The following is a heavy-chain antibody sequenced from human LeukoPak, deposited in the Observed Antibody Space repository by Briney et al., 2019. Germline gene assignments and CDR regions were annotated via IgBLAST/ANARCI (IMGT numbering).Heavy chain of an antibody. J-gene: IGHJ4*02. CDR2: IYPGDSDT. CDR3: ARHLVSSRYFDY. D-gene: IGHD6-13*01. V-gene: IGHV5-51*01. CDR1: GYSFSSNW. Sequence: GESLKISCKGSGYSFSSNWIGWVRQMPGKGLEWMGIIYPGDSDTRYSPSFQGQVTISADKSISTAYLQWSSLKASDTAIYYCARHLVSSRYFDYWGQGTPVTVSS.